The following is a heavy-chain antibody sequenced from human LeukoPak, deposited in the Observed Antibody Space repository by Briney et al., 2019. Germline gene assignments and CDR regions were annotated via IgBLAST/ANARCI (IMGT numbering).Heavy chain of an antibody. D-gene: IGHD6-19*01. CDR2: IEQDGSGK. CDR1: GFTFSNYW. J-gene: IGHJ5*02. CDR3: AKGWSVDWFDP. V-gene: IGHV3-7*03. Sequence: GGSLRLSCAASGFTFSNYWMSWVRQTPGKGLEWVATIEQDGSGKYYVDSVKGRFTISRDSSTDTLYLQMNSLRAEDTAVYYCAKGWSVDWFDPWGQGTLVTVSS.